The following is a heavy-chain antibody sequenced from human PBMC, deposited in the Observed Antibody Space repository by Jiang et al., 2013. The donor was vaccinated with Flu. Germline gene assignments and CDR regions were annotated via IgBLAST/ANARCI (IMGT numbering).Heavy chain of an antibody. Sequence: GAEVKKPGASVKISCTASGYTFNSYDISWLRQAPGQGLEWMGWISAYNAKTNFAPKLQDRVTMITDTSTNTAYMELRSLRSDDTAVYYCARDRWAYYDSFGYDSWGQGTLVTVSS. J-gene: IGHJ4*02. V-gene: IGHV1-18*01. CDR2: ISAYNAKT. D-gene: IGHD3-22*01. CDR1: GYTFNSYD. CDR3: ARDRWAYYDSFGYDS.